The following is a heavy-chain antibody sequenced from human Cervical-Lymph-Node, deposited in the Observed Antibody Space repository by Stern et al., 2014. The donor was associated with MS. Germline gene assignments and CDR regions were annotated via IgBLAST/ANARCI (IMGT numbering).Heavy chain of an antibody. D-gene: IGHD6-19*01. J-gene: IGHJ2*01. CDR1: GYSFTRDW. V-gene: IGHV5-51*03. CDR2: IYLGDSET. Sequence: VQLVQSGAEVKKPGESLKISCKGSGYSFTRDWIGWVRQTPGKGLEWMGIIYLGDSETRYSPSFQGQVPISAEKSISTAYLQWSSLKASDTAMYYCARLPDSGGWYGIWYFDLWGRGTLVTVSS. CDR3: ARLPDSGGWYGIWYFDL.